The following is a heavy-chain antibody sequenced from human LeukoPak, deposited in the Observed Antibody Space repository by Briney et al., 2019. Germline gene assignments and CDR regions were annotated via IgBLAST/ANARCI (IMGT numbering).Heavy chain of an antibody. CDR3: ARDKAYCSSTSCYRDYYYYYMDV. D-gene: IGHD2-2*01. CDR2: ISWNSGSI. V-gene: IGHV3-9*01. J-gene: IGHJ6*03. CDR1: GFTFDDYA. Sequence: PGGSLRLSCAASGFTFDDYAMHWVRQAPGKGLEWVSGISWNSGSIGYADSVKGRFTISRDNAKNSLYLQMNSLRAEDTALYYCARDKAYCSSTSCYRDYYYYYMDVWGKGTTVTVSS.